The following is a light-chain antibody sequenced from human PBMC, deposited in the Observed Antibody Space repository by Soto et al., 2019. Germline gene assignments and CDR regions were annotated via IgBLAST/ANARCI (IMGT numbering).Light chain of an antibody. V-gene: IGKV1-39*01. CDR1: QSISHY. Sequence: DIQMTQSPSSLSASVGDGVTITCRASQSISHYLNWYQQKPGKAPKLLIYAASSLQSGVPSRFSGSGSGTDFTLTISSLQPEDFATYYCQQSYSTLFTFGPATKVDIK. CDR2: AAS. CDR3: QQSYSTLFT. J-gene: IGKJ3*01.